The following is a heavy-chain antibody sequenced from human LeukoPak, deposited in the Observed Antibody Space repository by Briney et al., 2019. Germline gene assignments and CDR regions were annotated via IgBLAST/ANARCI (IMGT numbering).Heavy chain of an antibody. CDR3: AREYDYVWGSYRYPDY. V-gene: IGHV3-30-3*01. CDR1: GFTFSSYA. D-gene: IGHD3-16*02. J-gene: IGHJ4*02. Sequence: GGSLRLSCAASGFTFSSYAIHWVRQAPGKGLEWVAVISYDGSNKYYADSVKGRFTISRDNSKNTLYPQMNSLRAEDTAVYYCAREYDYVWGSYRYPDYWGQGTLVTVSS. CDR2: ISYDGSNK.